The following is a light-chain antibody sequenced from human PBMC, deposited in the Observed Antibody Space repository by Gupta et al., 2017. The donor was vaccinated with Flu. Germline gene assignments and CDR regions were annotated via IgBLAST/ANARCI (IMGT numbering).Light chain of an antibody. J-gene: IGLJ3*02. CDR3: QHSAKSPSATWV. CDR1: SSNIGAGYD. V-gene: IGLV1-40*03. Sequence: TISSTGSSSNIGAGYDVHCYHQLPGTAHNLLFYVNKNRRSGVPHRVSCSTSCASTALVITSLQAAEEAAYYCQHSAKSPSATWVFGGGTKLTVL. CDR2: VNK.